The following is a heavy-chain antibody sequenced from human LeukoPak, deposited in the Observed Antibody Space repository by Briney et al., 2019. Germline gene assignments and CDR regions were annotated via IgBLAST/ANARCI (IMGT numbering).Heavy chain of an antibody. Sequence: GSLRLSCTASGFIFNNFSWNWVRQAPGKGLEWVSDISDSGGDTYYADSVRGRFTIYRDNFKNTLYLQMNSLRADDTAIYYCARVIRYGSGNYYYFDYWGQGTLVTVSS. V-gene: IGHV3-23*01. CDR2: ISDSGGDT. CDR1: GFIFNNFS. D-gene: IGHD3-10*01. CDR3: ARVIRYGSGNYYYFDY. J-gene: IGHJ4*02.